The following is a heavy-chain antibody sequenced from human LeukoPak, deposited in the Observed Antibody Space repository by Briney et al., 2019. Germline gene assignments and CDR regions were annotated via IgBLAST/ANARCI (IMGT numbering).Heavy chain of an antibody. CDR2: IGRGI. CDR3: ARDAPAGGKPEYFFDY. J-gene: IGHJ4*02. V-gene: IGHV3-48*04. CDR1: GFTFSSYS. Sequence: GGSLRLSCAASGFTFSSYSVNWVRQAPGKGLEWVSHIGRGITYADSVKGRFTISRDNSKNLVYLEMNSLRAEDTAVYYCARDAPAGGKPEYFFDYWGQGTLVTVSS.